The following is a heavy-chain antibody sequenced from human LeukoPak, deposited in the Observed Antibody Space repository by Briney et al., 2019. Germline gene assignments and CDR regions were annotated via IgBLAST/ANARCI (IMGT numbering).Heavy chain of an antibody. CDR3: ARARVKYCSGGSCYIDY. D-gene: IGHD2-15*01. CDR1: GFTFSSYS. J-gene: IGHJ4*02. Sequence: KSGGSLRLSCAASGFTFSSYSMNWVRQAPGKGLEWVSSISSSSSYIYYADSVKGRFTISRDNSKNTLYLQMNSLRAEDTAVYYCARARVKYCSGGSCYIDYWGQGTLVTVSS. CDR2: ISSSSSYI. V-gene: IGHV3-21*01.